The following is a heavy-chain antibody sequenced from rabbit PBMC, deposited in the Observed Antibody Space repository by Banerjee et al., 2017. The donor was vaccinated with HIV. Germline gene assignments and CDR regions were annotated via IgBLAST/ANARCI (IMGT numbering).Heavy chain of an antibody. CDR1: GFDFSSYYM. J-gene: IGHJ3*01. Sequence: QEQLKETGGGLVQPGGSLTLSCKASGFDFSSYYMSWVRQAPGKGLEWIACIYTSDGRTWYASWVNGRFTISKTSSTTVTLQMTSLTAADTATYFCARSYSDYDLLRLDLWGQGTLVTVS. V-gene: IGHV1S45*01. CDR2: IYTSDGRT. CDR3: ARSYSDYDLLRLDL. D-gene: IGHD2-1*01.